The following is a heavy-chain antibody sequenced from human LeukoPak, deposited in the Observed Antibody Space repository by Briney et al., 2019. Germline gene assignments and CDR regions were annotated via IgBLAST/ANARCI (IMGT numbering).Heavy chain of an antibody. V-gene: IGHV4-34*01. Sequence: PSETLSLTCAVYGGPFSDNYWSWIRQPPGKGLEWIGEINHSGSTNYNPSLKSRVTISVDTSKNQFSLKLSSVTAADTAVYYCAIVFGTDAFGIWGQGTMVTVSS. D-gene: IGHD3-10*02. CDR3: AIVFGTDAFGI. J-gene: IGHJ3*02. CDR1: GGPFSDNY. CDR2: INHSGST.